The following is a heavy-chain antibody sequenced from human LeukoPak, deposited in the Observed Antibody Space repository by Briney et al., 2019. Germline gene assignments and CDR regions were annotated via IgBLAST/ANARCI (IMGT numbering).Heavy chain of an antibody. Sequence: KPSETLSLTCAVSGGSISSYYWSWIRQPPGKGLEWIGYIYYSGSTNYNPSLKSRVTISVDTSKNQFSQKLSSVTAADTAVYYCARETDSWFGESGGFDYWGQGTLVTVSS. J-gene: IGHJ4*02. D-gene: IGHD3-10*01. CDR1: GGSISSYY. CDR3: ARETDSWFGESGGFDY. V-gene: IGHV4-59*01. CDR2: IYYSGST.